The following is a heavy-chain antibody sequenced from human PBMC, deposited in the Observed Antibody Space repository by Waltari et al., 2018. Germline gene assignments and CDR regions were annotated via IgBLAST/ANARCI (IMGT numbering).Heavy chain of an antibody. CDR1: GGSISSYY. Sequence: QVQLQESGSGLVKPSETLSLTCPVSGGSISSYYWSWIRQPPGKGLEWIGYIYYSGSTNYNPSLKSRVTISVDTSKNQFSLKLSSVTAADTAVYYCARGSPPVVWGQGTLVTVSS. D-gene: IGHD2-15*01. CDR2: IYYSGST. J-gene: IGHJ4*02. V-gene: IGHV4-59*01. CDR3: ARGSPPVV.